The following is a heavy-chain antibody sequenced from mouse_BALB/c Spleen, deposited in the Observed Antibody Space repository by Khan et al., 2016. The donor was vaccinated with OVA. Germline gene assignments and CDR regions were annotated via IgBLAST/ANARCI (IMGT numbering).Heavy chain of an antibody. J-gene: IGHJ2*01. CDR2: ISYSGNT. D-gene: IGHD1-1*01. Sequence: VQLQQSGPGLVKPSQSLSLTCTVTGYSITTDYAWNWIRQFPGNKLEWMGFISYSGNTKYNPSLKSRISITRDTSKNQFFLQLKSVTTEDTARYYCERVYGGDFDYWGQGTILTVSS. V-gene: IGHV3-2*02. CDR1: GYSITTDYA. CDR3: ERVYGGDFDY.